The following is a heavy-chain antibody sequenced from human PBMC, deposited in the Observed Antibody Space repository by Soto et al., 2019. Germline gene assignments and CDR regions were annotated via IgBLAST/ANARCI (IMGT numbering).Heavy chain of an antibody. CDR2: IYPGDSDT. V-gene: IGHV5-51*01. J-gene: IGHJ3*02. Sequence: GKGLEWMGIIYPGDSDTRYSPSFQGRVTISADKSISTAYRQWSSLKASDTAMYYCARVPFYDYIWGSYLLSAPFDIWGQGTMVTVSS. D-gene: IGHD3-16*02. CDR3: ARVPFYDYIWGSYLLSAPFDI.